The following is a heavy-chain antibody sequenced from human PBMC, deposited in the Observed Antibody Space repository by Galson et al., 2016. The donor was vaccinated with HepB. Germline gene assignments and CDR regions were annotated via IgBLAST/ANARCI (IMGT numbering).Heavy chain of an antibody. J-gene: IGHJ4*02. CDR2: TFYRSNWQN. CDR3: ARSYLLGRGFGW. CDR1: GDSVSSSSAG. D-gene: IGHD7-27*01. Sequence: CAISGDSVSSSSAGWNWIRQSPSRGLEWLGRTFYRSNWQNDYAESVKSRITITPDTSKNQFSLQLNSVTPEDTAVYYCARSYLLGRGFGWWGQGTLVTVSS. V-gene: IGHV6-1*01.